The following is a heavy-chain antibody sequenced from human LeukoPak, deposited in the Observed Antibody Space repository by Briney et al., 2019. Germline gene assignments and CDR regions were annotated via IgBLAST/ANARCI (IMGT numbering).Heavy chain of an antibody. Sequence: GGSLRLSCAASGFTFSSYEMNWVRQAPGKGLEWVSYIISSGSTIYYADSVRGRFTISRDNAKNSLYLQMNSLRAEDTAVYYCARDIGIVGATGNWFDPWGQGTMVTVSP. J-gene: IGHJ5*02. CDR1: GFTFSSYE. D-gene: IGHD1-26*01. V-gene: IGHV3-48*03. CDR3: ARDIGIVGATGNWFDP. CDR2: IISSGSTI.